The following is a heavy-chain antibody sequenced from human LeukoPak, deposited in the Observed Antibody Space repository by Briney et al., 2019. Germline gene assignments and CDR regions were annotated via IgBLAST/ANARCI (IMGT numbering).Heavy chain of an antibody. J-gene: IGHJ6*03. CDR3: ARGDTAMVRLYYYYYMGV. CDR1: GFTFSSYE. Sequence: GGSLRLSCAASGFTFSSYEMNWVRQAPGKGLEWVSYISSSGSTIYYADSVKGRFTISRDNAKNSLYLQMNSLRAEDTAVYYCARGDTAMVRLYYYYYMGVWGKGTTVTISS. CDR2: ISSSGSTI. V-gene: IGHV3-48*03. D-gene: IGHD5-18*01.